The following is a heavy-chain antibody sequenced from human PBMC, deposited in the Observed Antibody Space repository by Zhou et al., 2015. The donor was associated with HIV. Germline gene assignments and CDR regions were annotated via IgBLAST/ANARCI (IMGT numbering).Heavy chain of an antibody. CDR3: ALQFESGGKVGYDV. CDR2: INPSTGGT. CDR1: STTGLEYF. V-gene: IGHV1-2*06. D-gene: IGHD4-23*01. Sequence: QVQLVQSGAEVRKPGASVRVSCETSSTTGLEYFIHWVRHVPGEGPEWMGRINPSTGGTSYAKKFEGRLSLTLGTPARSSQMALTNLRVDDTAIYFCALQFESGGKVGYDVWGQGTLITVS. J-gene: IGHJ4*02.